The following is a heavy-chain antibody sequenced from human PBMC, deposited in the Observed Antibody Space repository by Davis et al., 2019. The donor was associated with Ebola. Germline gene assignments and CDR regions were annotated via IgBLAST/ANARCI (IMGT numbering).Heavy chain of an antibody. J-gene: IGHJ4*02. V-gene: IGHV3-74*01. CDR3: AKDSYNWNYIGY. D-gene: IGHD1-20*01. CDR2: IDRDESTA. CDR1: GFNFGGIW. Sequence: HTGGSLRLSCAASGFNFGGIWMHWVRQAPGKGLVWVARIDRDESTATYADSVKGRFTISRDNSKNTLYLQMNSLRAEDTAVYYCAKDSYNWNYIGYWGQGTLVTVSS.